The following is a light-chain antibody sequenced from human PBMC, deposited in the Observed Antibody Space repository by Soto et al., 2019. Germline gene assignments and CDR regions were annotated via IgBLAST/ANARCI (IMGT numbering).Light chain of an antibody. J-gene: IGKJ1*01. CDR2: DAS. CDR1: QSVSSY. CDR3: QQRRNWPVT. Sequence: EIVLTQSPGTLSLSPGERATLSCRASQSVSSYLAWYQQKPGQAPMILIYDASTRATGISARFSGSGSGTDFTLTISSLEPEDFAVYYCQQRRNWPVTFGQGTKVEVK. V-gene: IGKV3-11*01.